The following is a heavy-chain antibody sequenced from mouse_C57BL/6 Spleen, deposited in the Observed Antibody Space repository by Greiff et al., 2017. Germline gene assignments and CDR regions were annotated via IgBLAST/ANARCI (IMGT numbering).Heavy chain of an antibody. J-gene: IGHJ2*01. V-gene: IGHV3-6*01. CDR3: AREGYYSFDY. CDR1: GYSITSGYY. CDR2: ISYDGSN. Sequence: ESGPGLVKPSQSLSLTCSVTGYSITSGYYWNWIRQFPGNKLEWMGYISYDGSNNYNPSLKNRISITRDTSKNQFFLKLNSVTTEDTATYYCAREGYYSFDYWGQGTTLTVSS. D-gene: IGHD2-3*01.